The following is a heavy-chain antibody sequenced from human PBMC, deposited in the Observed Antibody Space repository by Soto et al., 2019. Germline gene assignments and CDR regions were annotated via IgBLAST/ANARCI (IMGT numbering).Heavy chain of an antibody. V-gene: IGHV4-31*11. CDR2: IYHSGTT. D-gene: IGHD1-7*01. CDR3: ARHAFLEIRGGDTWFDP. CDR1: GDSISSDGYY. Sequence: ASETLSLTCAVSGDSISSDGYYWSWIRQHPGKGLEWIGHIYHSGTTYYNPALKSRVTISIDTSKNQFSLNLSSVTAADTAVYYCARHAFLEIRGGDTWFDPWGQGTLVTVSS. J-gene: IGHJ5*02.